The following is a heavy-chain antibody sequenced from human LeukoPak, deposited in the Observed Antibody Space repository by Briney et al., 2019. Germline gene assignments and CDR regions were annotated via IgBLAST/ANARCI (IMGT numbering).Heavy chain of an antibody. CDR1: GGTFSSYA. V-gene: IGHV1-69*05. CDR3: ASTDIVVVPAETGYSSSWYNWFDP. CDR2: IIPIFGTA. Sequence: ASVKVSCKASGGTFSSYAISWVRQAPGQGLEWMGGIIPIFGTANYAQKFQGRVTITTDESTSAAYMELSSLRPEDTAVYYCASTDIVVVPAETGYSSSWYNWFDPWGQGTLVTVSS. J-gene: IGHJ5*02. D-gene: IGHD2-2*01.